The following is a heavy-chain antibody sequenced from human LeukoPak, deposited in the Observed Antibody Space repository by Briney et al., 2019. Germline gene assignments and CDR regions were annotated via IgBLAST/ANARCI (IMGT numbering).Heavy chain of an antibody. CDR2: MNPNSGNT. Sequence: GASVKVSCKASGYTFTSYDINWVRQATGQGLEWMGWMNPNSGNTGYAQKFQGRVTMTRNTSISTAYMELSRLRSDDTAVYYCARDRNYGSGDFDYWGQGTLVTVSS. J-gene: IGHJ4*02. D-gene: IGHD2-15*01. CDR3: ARDRNYGSGDFDY. V-gene: IGHV1-8*01. CDR1: GYTFTSYD.